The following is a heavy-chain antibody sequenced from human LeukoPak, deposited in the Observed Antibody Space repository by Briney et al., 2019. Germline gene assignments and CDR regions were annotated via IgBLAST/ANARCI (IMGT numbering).Heavy chain of an antibody. Sequence: GGSLRLSCAASGFTFSSYGMHWVRQAPGKGLEWVAVISYDGSNKYYADSVKGRFTISRDNSKNTLHLQMNSLRAEDTAVYYCAKWPGAFDIWGQGTMVTVSS. CDR1: GFTFSSYG. J-gene: IGHJ3*02. V-gene: IGHV3-30*18. CDR3: AKWPGAFDI. CDR2: ISYDGSNK.